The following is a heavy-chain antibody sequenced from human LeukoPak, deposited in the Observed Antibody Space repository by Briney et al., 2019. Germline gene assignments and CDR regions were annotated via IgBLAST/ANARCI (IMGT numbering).Heavy chain of an antibody. Sequence: GESLKISCKGFGYSFTSYWIGWVRQMPGKGLEWMGIIYPGDSDTRYSPSFQGQVTISADKSISTAYLQWSSLKASDTAMYYCARTPLGYCSGGSCYSFYYFDYWGQGTLVTVSS. D-gene: IGHD2-15*01. CDR1: GYSFTSYW. V-gene: IGHV5-51*01. J-gene: IGHJ4*02. CDR2: IYPGDSDT. CDR3: ARTPLGYCSGGSCYSFYYFDY.